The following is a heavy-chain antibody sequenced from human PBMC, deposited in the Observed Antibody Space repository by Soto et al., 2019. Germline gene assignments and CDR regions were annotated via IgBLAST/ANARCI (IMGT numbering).Heavy chain of an antibody. V-gene: IGHV3-11*01. D-gene: IGHD3-3*01. CDR2: ISSSGSTI. CDR1: GFTFSDYY. Sequence: TGGSLRLSWAASGFTFSDYYMSWIRQAPGKGLEWVSYISSSGSTIYYADSVKGRFTISRDNAKNSLYLQMNSLRAEDTAVYYCARGRHITIFGVVIIGYYGMDVWGQGTTVTVSS. CDR3: ARGRHITIFGVVIIGYYGMDV. J-gene: IGHJ6*02.